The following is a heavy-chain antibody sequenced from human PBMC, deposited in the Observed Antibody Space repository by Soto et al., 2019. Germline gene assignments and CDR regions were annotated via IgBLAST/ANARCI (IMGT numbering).Heavy chain of an antibody. Sequence: QVQLVESGGGVVQPGRSLRLSCAASGFTFSSYAMHWVRQAPGKGLEWVAVISYDGSNKYYADSVKGRFTISRDNSKNTLYLQISSLRAEDTAMYYRARDTERNVVLTVYARPGRVWGQGRLVTVSS. CDR3: ARDTERNVVLTVYARPGRV. CDR2: ISYDGSNK. J-gene: IGHJ4*02. CDR1: GFTFSSYA. V-gene: IGHV3-30-3*01. D-gene: IGHD2-8*01.